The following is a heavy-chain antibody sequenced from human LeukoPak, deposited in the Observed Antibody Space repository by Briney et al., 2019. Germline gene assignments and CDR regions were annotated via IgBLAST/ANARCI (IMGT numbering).Heavy chain of an antibody. CDR2: INPSGGST. CDR3: ARVKVDGSSWYFDWFDP. Sequence: ASVKVSCKASGYTFTSYYMHWVRQAPGQGLEWMGIINPSGGSTSYAQKFQGRVTMTRDTSTSTVYMELSSLRSEDTAVYYCARVKVDGSSWYFDWFDPWGQGTLVTVSS. D-gene: IGHD6-13*01. V-gene: IGHV1-46*01. J-gene: IGHJ5*02. CDR1: GYTFTSYY.